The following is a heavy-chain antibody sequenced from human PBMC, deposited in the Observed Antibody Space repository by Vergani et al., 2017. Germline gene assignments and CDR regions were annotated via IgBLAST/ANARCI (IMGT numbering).Heavy chain of an antibody. D-gene: IGHD3-10*01. CDR3: AREGSGSP. Sequence: QVQLQQWGAGLLKPSETLSLTCAVYGGSFSGYYWSWIRQPPGKGLEWIGEINHSGSTNYNPSLKSQVTISVDTSKNQFSLELSSVTAADTAVYYCAREGSGSPWGQGTLVTVSS. CDR1: GGSFSGYY. J-gene: IGHJ4*02. V-gene: IGHV4-34*01. CDR2: INHSGST.